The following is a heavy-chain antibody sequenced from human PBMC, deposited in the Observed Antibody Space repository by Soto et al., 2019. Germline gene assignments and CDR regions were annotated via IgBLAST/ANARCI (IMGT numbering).Heavy chain of an antibody. CDR1: GFTFSSYS. Sequence: GGSLRLSCAASGFTFSSYSMNWVRQAPGKGLEWVSSISSSSSYIYYADSVKGRFTISRDNAKNSLYLQMNSLRAEDTAVYYCARDLLVFGVVIIPDYGMDVWGQGTTVTVSS. CDR2: ISSSSSYI. V-gene: IGHV3-21*01. D-gene: IGHD3-3*01. J-gene: IGHJ6*02. CDR3: ARDLLVFGVVIIPDYGMDV.